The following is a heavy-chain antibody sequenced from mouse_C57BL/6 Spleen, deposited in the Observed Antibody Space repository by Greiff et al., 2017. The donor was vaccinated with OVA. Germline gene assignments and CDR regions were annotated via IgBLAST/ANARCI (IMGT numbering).Heavy chain of an antibody. Sequence: QVQLQQSGAELARPGASVKMSCKASGYTFTSYTMHWVQQRPGQGLEWIGYINPSSGYTKYKQKFKDQATLTTDKSSSTAYMQLSSLTSEDSAVYYCTRSDCSSFDYWGQGTTLTVSA. CDR3: TRSDCSSFDY. J-gene: IGHJ2*01. CDR2: INPSSGYT. D-gene: IGHD1-1*01. V-gene: IGHV1-4*01. CDR1: GYTFTSYT.